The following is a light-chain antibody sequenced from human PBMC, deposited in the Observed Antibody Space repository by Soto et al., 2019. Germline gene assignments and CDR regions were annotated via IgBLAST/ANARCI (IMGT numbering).Light chain of an antibody. Sequence: QSALTQPASVSGSPGQSITISCTGTSGDVGTYNYVSWYQQHPGKAPKLMIYDVSNRPSGVSNRFSGSKSGNTASLTISGLQAEDEADYYCSSYTSSSTLYVFGTGTKVTVL. CDR3: SSYTSSSTLYV. CDR2: DVS. V-gene: IGLV2-14*01. CDR1: SGDVGTYNY. J-gene: IGLJ1*01.